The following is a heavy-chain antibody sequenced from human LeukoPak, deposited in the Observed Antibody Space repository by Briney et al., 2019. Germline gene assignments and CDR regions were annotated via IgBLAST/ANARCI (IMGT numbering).Heavy chain of an antibody. CDR2: TYYRSKRYN. CDR1: GDSVSSNSAA. J-gene: IGHJ4*02. CDR3: ARGDSGYIDY. D-gene: IGHD3-22*01. Sequence: SQTLSLTCALSGDSVSSNSAAWNWIRQSPSRGLEWLGRTYYRSKRYNDYAASVRSRITINPDTSNNQFALQLKSVTPEDTAAYYCARGDSGYIDYWGQGTLVTVSS. V-gene: IGHV6-1*01.